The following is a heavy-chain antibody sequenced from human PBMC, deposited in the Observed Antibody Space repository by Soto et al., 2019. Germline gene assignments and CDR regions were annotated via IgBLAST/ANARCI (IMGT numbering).Heavy chain of an antibody. D-gene: IGHD6-6*01. J-gene: IGHJ3*01. CDR1: GYSFTSYW. CDR3: VRSEYSWEYNSRMDAFDV. V-gene: IGHV5-51*01. CDR2: IYPGDSDI. Sequence: GESLKISCKGSGYSFTSYWIAWVRQMPGKGLEWMGIIYPGDSDIRYSPSFQGHFSISVDKSITTAYLQWSSLKAADTAMYYCVRSEYSWEYNSRMDAFDVWGQGTMVTVSS.